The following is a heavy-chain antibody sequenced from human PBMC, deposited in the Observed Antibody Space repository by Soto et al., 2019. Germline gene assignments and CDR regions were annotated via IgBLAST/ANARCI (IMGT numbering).Heavy chain of an antibody. CDR2: IIPIFGTA. CDR1: GGTFSSYA. Sequence: SEEVSCKASGGTFSSYAISWVRQAPGQGLEWMGGIIPIFGTANYAQKFQGRVTITADESTSTAYMELSSLRSEDTAVYYCAREDDSSGYFRYYFDYWGQGTLVTVSS. V-gene: IGHV1-69*13. CDR3: AREDDSSGYFRYYFDY. J-gene: IGHJ4*02. D-gene: IGHD3-22*01.